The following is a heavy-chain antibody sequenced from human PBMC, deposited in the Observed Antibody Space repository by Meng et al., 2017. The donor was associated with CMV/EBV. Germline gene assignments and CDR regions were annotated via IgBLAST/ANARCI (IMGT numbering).Heavy chain of an antibody. V-gene: IGHV3-7*01. Sequence: GESLKISCAASGFTFSSYWMSWVRQAPGKGLEWVANIKQDGSEKYYVDSVKGRFTISRDNAKNSLYPQMNSLRAEDTAVYYCARVAFLPPYCGGDCSAHYYFDYWGQGTLVTVSS. D-gene: IGHD2-21*01. CDR1: GFTFSSYW. CDR2: IKQDGSEK. J-gene: IGHJ4*02. CDR3: ARVAFLPPYCGGDCSAHYYFDY.